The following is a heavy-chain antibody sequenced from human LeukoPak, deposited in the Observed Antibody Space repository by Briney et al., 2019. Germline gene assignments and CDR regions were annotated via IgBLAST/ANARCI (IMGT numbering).Heavy chain of an antibody. J-gene: IGHJ5*02. CDR2: IYTSGST. Sequence: SETLSLTCTVSGGSISSYYWSWIRQPAGKGLEWIGRIYTSGSTTYNPSLKGRVTMSVDTSKSQFSLNLMSVTAADTAVYYCTRDTGTTGEVKFDPWGQGTLVTVSS. D-gene: IGHD4-17*01. CDR1: GGSISSYY. V-gene: IGHV4-4*07. CDR3: TRDTGTTGEVKFDP.